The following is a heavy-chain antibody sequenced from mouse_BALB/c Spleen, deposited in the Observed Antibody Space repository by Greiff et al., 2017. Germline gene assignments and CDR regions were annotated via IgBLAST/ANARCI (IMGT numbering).Heavy chain of an antibody. J-gene: IGHJ3*01. V-gene: IGHV1-7*01. CDR3: ARGENYYGWFAY. Sequence: VQLQESGAELAKPGASVKMSCKASGYTFTSYWMHWVKQRPGQGLEWIGYINPSTGYTEYNQKFKDKATLTADKSSSTAYMQLSSLTSEDSAVYYCARGENYYGWFAYWGQGTLVTVSA. CDR2: INPSTGYT. CDR1: GYTFTSYW. D-gene: IGHD1-1*01.